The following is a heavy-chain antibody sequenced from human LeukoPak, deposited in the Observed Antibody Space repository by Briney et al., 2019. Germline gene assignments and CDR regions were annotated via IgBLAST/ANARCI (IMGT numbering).Heavy chain of an antibody. Sequence: PGGSLRLSCAASGFTVSSNYMSWVRQAPGKGLEWVSVIYSGGSTYYADSVNGRFTISRDNSKNTLYLQMNSLRAEDTAVYYCAREVVVVPAAITTHIWGQGTMVTVSS. CDR3: AREVVVVPAAITTHI. CDR1: GFTVSSNY. J-gene: IGHJ3*02. CDR2: IYSGGST. V-gene: IGHV3-66*01. D-gene: IGHD2-2*02.